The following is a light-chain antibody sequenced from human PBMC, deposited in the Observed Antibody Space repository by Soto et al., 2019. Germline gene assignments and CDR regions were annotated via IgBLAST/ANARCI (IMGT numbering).Light chain of an antibody. CDR1: SSDVGGYNY. CDR2: DVS. V-gene: IGLV2-11*01. J-gene: IGLJ1*01. CDR3: CSYAGSYPYV. Sequence: QSALTQPRSVSGSPGQSVTISCTGTSSDVGGYNYVSWYQQHPGKAPKLMIYDVSKRPSGVPDRFSGSKSGNTASLTISGXXXXXXXDYYCCSYAGSYPYVFGTGTKVTV.